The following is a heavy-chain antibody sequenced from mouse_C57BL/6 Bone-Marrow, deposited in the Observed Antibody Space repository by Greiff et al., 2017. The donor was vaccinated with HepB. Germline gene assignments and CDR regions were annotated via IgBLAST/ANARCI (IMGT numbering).Heavy chain of an antibody. Sequence: QVQLQQSGAELVRPGASVKLSCKASGYTFTSYGISWVKQRTGQGLEWIGEIYPRSGNTYYNEKFKGKATLTADKSSSTAYMELRSLTSEDSAVYFCARRGVTKGFAYWGQGTLVTFSA. D-gene: IGHD2-2*01. CDR3: ARRGVTKGFAY. CDR1: GYTFTSYG. V-gene: IGHV1-81*01. J-gene: IGHJ3*01. CDR2: IYPRSGNT.